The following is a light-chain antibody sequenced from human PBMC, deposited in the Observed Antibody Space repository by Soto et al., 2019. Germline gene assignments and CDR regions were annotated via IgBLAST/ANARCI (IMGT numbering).Light chain of an antibody. CDR3: QAHGSSPT. Sequence: EVVLTQSPDTLSLSPGERATLSCRASQSLSGNYVAWYQQKPGQAPRLLIYGASNRATGTPYRFAGSGSGIDFSLTVSRLAPEDFAVYYCQAHGSSPTFGQGTKVEIK. CDR2: GAS. J-gene: IGKJ1*01. V-gene: IGKV3-20*01. CDR1: QSLSGNY.